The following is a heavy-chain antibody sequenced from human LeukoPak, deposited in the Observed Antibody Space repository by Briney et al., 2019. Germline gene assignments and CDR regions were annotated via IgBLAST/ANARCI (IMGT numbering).Heavy chain of an antibody. CDR2: IYYSGST. Sequence: GSLRLSCAASDFSFITYAMSWVRQAPGKGLEWIGSIYYSGSTYYNPSLKSRVTISVDTSKNQFSLKLSSVTAADTAVYYCARDASSYDYVWGSYRSNWFDPWGQGTLVTVSS. D-gene: IGHD3-16*02. CDR3: ARDASSYDYVWGSYRSNWFDP. V-gene: IGHV4-39*07. CDR1: DFSFITYA. J-gene: IGHJ5*02.